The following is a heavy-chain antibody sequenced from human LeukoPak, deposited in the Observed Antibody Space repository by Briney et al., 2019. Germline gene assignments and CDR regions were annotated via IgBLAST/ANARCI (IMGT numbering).Heavy chain of an antibody. CDR1: GFTFSSYW. Sequence: GGSLRLSCAASGFTFSSYWMSWVRQAPGKGLEWVANMKQDGSEKYYVDSVKGRFTISRDNAKNSLYLQMNSLRAEDTAVYYCASSPPYSSGWRPFDYWGQGTLVTVSS. CDR2: MKQDGSEK. CDR3: ASSPPYSSGWRPFDY. J-gene: IGHJ4*02. V-gene: IGHV3-7*01. D-gene: IGHD6-19*01.